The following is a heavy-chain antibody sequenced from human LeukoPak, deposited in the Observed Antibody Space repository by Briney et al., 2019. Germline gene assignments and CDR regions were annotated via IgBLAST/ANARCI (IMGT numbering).Heavy chain of an antibody. CDR3: AREAVMPVAPVKIGTSDRPLYEYYGLDV. V-gene: IGHV3-53*01. J-gene: IGHJ6*01. D-gene: IGHD1/OR15-1a*01. Sequence: PGGSLRLSCAASGFTITTNYMNWVRQAPGKGLEWVSVIYGDDETNYADSVKGRFTISRDNSKNTLYLQMNSLRADDTAVYYCAREAVMPVAPVKIGTSDRPLYEYYGLDVXXXGTTVTVSP. CDR2: IYGDDET. CDR1: GFTITTNY.